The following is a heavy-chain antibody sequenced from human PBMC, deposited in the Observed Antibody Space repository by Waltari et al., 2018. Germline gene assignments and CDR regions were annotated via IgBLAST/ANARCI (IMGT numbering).Heavy chain of an antibody. Sequence: QVQLQESGPGLVKPSETLSLTCAVSGYPISSGYYWGWIRQPPGKGLEWIGSIYHSGSTYYNPSLKSRVTISVDTSKNQFSLKLSSVTAADTAVYYCARPGYYSNGAFDYWGQGTLVTVSS. J-gene: IGHJ4*02. D-gene: IGHD1-26*01. CDR2: IYHSGST. V-gene: IGHV4-38-2*01. CDR1: GYPISSGYY. CDR3: ARPGYYSNGAFDY.